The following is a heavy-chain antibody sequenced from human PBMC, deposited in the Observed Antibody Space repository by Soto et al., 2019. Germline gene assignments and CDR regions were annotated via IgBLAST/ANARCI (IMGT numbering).Heavy chain of an antibody. V-gene: IGHV4-59*13. CDR3: ARAQLFEFHNWFDP. D-gene: IGHD1-1*01. CDR2: IYDSGST. CDR1: DGSISSYY. J-gene: IGHJ5*02. Sequence: QVQLQESGPGLVKSSETLSLTCTVTDGSISSYYWSWIRRPPGKGLEWIGHIYDSGSTNYNPSLESRVTISLDTSTNQFSLKFSSVTAADTAVYYCARAQLFEFHNWFDPWGQGTLVSVSA.